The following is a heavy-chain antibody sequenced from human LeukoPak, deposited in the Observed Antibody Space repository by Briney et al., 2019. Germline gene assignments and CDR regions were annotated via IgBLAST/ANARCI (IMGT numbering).Heavy chain of an antibody. CDR2: ISSTSSTI. Sequence: PGGSLRLSCAASGFTFSSYSMNWVRQAPGKGLEWVSYISSTSSTIYYADSVKGRFTVSRGSAKNSLYLQMNSLRAEDTALYYCARALWSGHIYYGMDVWGQGTTVTVSS. D-gene: IGHD3-10*01. CDR3: ARALWSGHIYYGMDV. CDR1: GFTFSSYS. V-gene: IGHV3-48*04. J-gene: IGHJ6*02.